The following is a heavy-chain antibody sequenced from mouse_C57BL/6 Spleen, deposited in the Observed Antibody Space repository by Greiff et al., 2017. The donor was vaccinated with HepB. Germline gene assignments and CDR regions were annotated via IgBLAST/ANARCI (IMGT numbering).Heavy chain of an antibody. Sequence: DVHLVESEGGLVQPGSSMKLSCTASGFTFSDYYMAWVRQVPEKGLEWVANINYDGSSTYYLDSLKSRFIISRDNAKNILYLQMSSLKSEDTATYYCARGLGYYGSSLYAMDYWGQGTSVTVSS. D-gene: IGHD1-1*01. J-gene: IGHJ4*01. CDR1: GFTFSDYY. CDR3: ARGLGYYGSSLYAMDY. CDR2: INYDGSST. V-gene: IGHV5-16*01.